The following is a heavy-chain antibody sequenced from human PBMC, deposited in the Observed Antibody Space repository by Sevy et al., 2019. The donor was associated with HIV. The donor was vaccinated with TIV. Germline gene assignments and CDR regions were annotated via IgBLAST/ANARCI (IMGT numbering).Heavy chain of an antibody. CDR2: ITITSGTI. CDR3: ARGNPYDF. CDR1: GFTFTNYN. V-gene: IGHV3-48*02. Sequence: GGSQSLSCAASGFTFTNYNMNWVRQAPGMGLEWVAYITITSGTIYYADSVKGRFTISRDNAKNSLYLQMDSLRDEDTAVYYCARGNPYDFWGQGTLVTVSS. J-gene: IGHJ4*02.